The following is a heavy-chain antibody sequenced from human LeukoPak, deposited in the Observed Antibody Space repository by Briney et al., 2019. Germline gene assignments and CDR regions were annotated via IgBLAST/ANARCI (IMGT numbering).Heavy chain of an antibody. D-gene: IGHD3-10*01. V-gene: IGHV4-39*07. J-gene: IGHJ4*02. CDR2: IYYSGST. Sequence: SETLSLTCTVSGGSISSSSYYWGWIRQPPGKGLEWIGSIYYSGSTYYNPSLKSRVTISVDTSKNQFSLKLSSVTAADTAIYYCARAKRGAGFIKTGVYFDYWGQGTLVTVSS. CDR1: GGSISSSSYY. CDR3: ARAKRGAGFIKTGVYFDY.